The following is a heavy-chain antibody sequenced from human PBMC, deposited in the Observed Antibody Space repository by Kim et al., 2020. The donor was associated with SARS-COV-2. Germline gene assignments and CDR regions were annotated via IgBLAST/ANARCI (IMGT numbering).Heavy chain of an antibody. J-gene: IGHJ5*02. D-gene: IGHD1-1*01. V-gene: IGHV1-2*02. CDR3: ARDRPVGENEIAFDP. Sequence: ASVKVSCKTSKYTFTGFTIHWVRQAPGQGLEWMGWTNPKSGATNFAHNFQGRVTLTSDTSFSTVYMDLSRLTSDDTAVYYCARDRPVGENEIAFDPWGQGTLVTVSS. CDR1: KYTFTGFT. CDR2: TNPKSGAT.